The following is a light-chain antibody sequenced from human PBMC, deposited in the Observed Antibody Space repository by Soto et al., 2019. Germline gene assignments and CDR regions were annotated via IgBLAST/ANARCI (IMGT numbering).Light chain of an antibody. V-gene: IGKV1-39*01. CDR3: QQSYSTLLT. CDR2: AAS. Sequence: DIQMTQSPSSLSASVGDRVTLTCRASQSISSYLNWYQQKPGKAPKLLIYAASSLQSGVPSRFSGSGSGTDFTLTISSLQLEDFGTYYCQQSYSTLLTFGGGTKVEIK. CDR1: QSISSY. J-gene: IGKJ4*01.